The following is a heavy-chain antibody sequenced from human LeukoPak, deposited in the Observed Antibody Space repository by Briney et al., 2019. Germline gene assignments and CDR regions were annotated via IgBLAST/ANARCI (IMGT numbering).Heavy chain of an antibody. D-gene: IGHD6-6*01. J-gene: IGHJ4*02. Sequence: SETLSLTCIVSGGSMNSDSYYWSWIRQPAGKGLEWIGRIYTSGSTNYNPSLKSRVTISIDTSKNKFSLRLSSVTAADTAVYYCARDSGSSSWPYWGQGTLVTVSS. CDR1: GGSMNSDSYY. V-gene: IGHV4-61*02. CDR2: IYTSGST. CDR3: ARDSGSSSWPY.